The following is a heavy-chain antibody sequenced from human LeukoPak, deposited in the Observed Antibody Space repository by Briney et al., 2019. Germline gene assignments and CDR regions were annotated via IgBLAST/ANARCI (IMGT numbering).Heavy chain of an antibody. CDR3: ARDATSYSSYVTAWFDP. CDR2: INPSGGST. D-gene: IGHD4-11*01. V-gene: IGHV1-46*01. Sequence: ASVKVSCKASGYTFTSYYMHWVRQAPGQGLEWMEIINPSGGSTSYAQKFQGRVTMTRDMSTSTVYMELSSLRSEDTAVYYCARDATSYSSYVTAWFDPWGQGTLVTVSS. J-gene: IGHJ5*02. CDR1: GYTFTSYY.